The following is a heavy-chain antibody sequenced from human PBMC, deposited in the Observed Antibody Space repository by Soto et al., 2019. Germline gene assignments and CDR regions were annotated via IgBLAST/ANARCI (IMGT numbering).Heavy chain of an antibody. J-gene: IGHJ5*02. CDR1: GFTFSNYY. Sequence: GGSLRLSCAASGFTFSNYYMSWIRQAPGKGLEWVSHIGSSSSNTYHADSVKGRFTISRDNAKNSLYLQMNSLRDEDTAVYYCAREGGNLNWFDPWGQGTLVTVSS. CDR3: AREGGNLNWFDP. CDR2: IGSSSSNT. D-gene: IGHD1-26*01. V-gene: IGHV3-11*06.